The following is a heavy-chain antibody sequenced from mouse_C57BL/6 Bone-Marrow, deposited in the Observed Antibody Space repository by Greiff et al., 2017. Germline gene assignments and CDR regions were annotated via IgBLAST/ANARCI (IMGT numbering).Heavy chain of an antibody. CDR1: YFAFMASA. V-gene: IGHV1-49*01. CDR3: VYYGSSFAY. Sequence: LQESGAELVRPGSSVKLSCKDSYFAFMASAMHWVKQRPGHGLEWIGSFTMYSDATEYSENFKGKATLTANTSSSTAYIELSSLTSEDSAVYYSVYYGSSFAYWGQGTLVTVSA. D-gene: IGHD1-1*01. J-gene: IGHJ3*01. CDR2: FTMYSDAT.